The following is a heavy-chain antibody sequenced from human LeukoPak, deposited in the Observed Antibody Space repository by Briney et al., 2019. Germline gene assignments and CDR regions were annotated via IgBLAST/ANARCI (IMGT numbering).Heavy chain of an antibody. J-gene: IGHJ4*02. Sequence: PSETLSLTCTVCGCSIRSGGYYWSWIPQHPGKCLEWIGYIYYSGSTYYHPSLKSRVTISVDTSKNQFSLKLSSVTAADTAVYYCARNIQLWPQAWVYWGQGTLVTVSS. CDR3: ARNIQLWPQAWVY. CDR2: IYYSGST. V-gene: IGHV4-31*03. D-gene: IGHD5-18*01. CDR1: GCSIRSGGYY.